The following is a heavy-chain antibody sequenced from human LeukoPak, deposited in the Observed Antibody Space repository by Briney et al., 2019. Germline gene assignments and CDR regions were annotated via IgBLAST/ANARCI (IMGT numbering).Heavy chain of an antibody. CDR3: AKDGVPAAIGYFDY. CDR1: GFTFSSYG. Sequence: GGSLRLSCAASGFTFSSYGMHWVRQAPGKGLEWVAVISYDGSNKYYADSVKGRFTISRDNSKNTLYLQMNSLRAEDTAVYYCAKDGVPAAIGYFDYWGQRTLVTVSS. J-gene: IGHJ4*02. V-gene: IGHV3-30*18. D-gene: IGHD2-2*01. CDR2: ISYDGSNK.